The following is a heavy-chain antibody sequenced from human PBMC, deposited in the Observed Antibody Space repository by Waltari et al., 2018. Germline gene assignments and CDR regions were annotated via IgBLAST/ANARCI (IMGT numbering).Heavy chain of an antibody. D-gene: IGHD3-10*01. J-gene: IGHJ5*02. CDR1: GYSISSGYY. Sequence: QVQLQESGPGLVKPSETLSLTCTVSGYSISSGYYWGWIRQPPGKGLEWIGSIYHSGSTYYNPSLKSRVTISVDMAKNQFSLKLSSVTAADTAVYYCASGLLWFRESPLNNWFDPWGQGTLVTVSS. CDR3: ASGLLWFRESPLNNWFDP. CDR2: IYHSGST. V-gene: IGHV4-38-2*02.